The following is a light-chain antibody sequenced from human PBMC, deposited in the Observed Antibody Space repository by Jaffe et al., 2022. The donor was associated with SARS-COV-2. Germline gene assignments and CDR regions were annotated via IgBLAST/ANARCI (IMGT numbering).Light chain of an antibody. Sequence: IVLTQSPGTLSLSPGERAALSCRASQSVSPPYLAWYQHKPGQAPRLLIDGSSYRATGVPGRFSGSGSGTDFTLTINGVEPEDFAVYYCQFYGRSPWTFGQGTKVEIK. CDR3: QFYGRSPWT. CDR1: QSVSPPY. V-gene: IGKV3-20*01. CDR2: GSS. J-gene: IGKJ1*01.